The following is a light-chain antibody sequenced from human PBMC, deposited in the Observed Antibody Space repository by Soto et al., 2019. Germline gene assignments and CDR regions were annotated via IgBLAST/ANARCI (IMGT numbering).Light chain of an antibody. Sequence: NFMLTQPHSVSESPGKTVTISCTHSSGSIASNYVQWYQQRPGSASTTVIYEDNQRPSGVPDRFSGSIDSSSNSASLTISGLKTEDEADYYCQSYDSSNVVFGGGTKLTVL. CDR2: EDN. CDR3: QSYDSSNVV. J-gene: IGLJ2*01. V-gene: IGLV6-57*04. CDR1: SGSIASNY.